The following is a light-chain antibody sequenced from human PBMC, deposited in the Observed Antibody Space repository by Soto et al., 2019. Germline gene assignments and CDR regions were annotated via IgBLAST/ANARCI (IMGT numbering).Light chain of an antibody. Sequence: IVLSQSPATLSLSPGERATLSFSASQSGSSYAAWYQQKPRQATRLLLYDASNRATGIAARFSGSGSGEEFTLTISSLQSEDFAVYCYQQYKNWPLFGQGTRLEIK. V-gene: IGKV3-11*01. J-gene: IGKJ5*01. CDR2: DAS. CDR1: QSGSSY. CDR3: QQYKNWPL.